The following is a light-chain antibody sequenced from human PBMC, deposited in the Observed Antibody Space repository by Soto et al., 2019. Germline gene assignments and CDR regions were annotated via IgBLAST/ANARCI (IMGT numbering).Light chain of an antibody. J-gene: IGKJ4*01. V-gene: IGKV1-39*01. Sequence: DIQMTQSLSSLSASVGDRVTITCRASQAISNYLNWYQQKPGKAPNLLIYDASSLESGVPSRFSGSGSGTDFTLTISRLQADDFAVYFCQQYDDFPLTFGGGTKVDI. CDR3: QQYDDFPLT. CDR1: QAISNY. CDR2: DAS.